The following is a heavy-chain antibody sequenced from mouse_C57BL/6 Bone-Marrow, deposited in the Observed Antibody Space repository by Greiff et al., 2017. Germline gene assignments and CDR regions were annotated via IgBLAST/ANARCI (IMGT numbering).Heavy chain of an antibody. Sequence: QVQLQQPGAELVMPGASVKLSCKASGYTFTSYWMHWVKQRPGQGLEWIGEIDPSDSYTNYNQKFKGKSTLTVDKSSSTAYMQLSSLTSEDSAVYYCARPGQLRSYYVDYWGQGTTLTVSS. J-gene: IGHJ2*01. V-gene: IGHV1-69*01. D-gene: IGHD3-2*02. CDR2: IDPSDSYT. CDR1: GYTFTSYW. CDR3: ARPGQLRSYYVDY.